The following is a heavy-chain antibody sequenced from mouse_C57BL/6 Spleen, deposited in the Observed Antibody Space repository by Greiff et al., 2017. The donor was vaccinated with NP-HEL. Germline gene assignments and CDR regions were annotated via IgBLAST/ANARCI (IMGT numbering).Heavy chain of an antibody. D-gene: IGHD4-1*01. V-gene: IGHV5-4*03. Sequence: EVKLMESGGGLVKPGGSLKLSCAASGFTFSSYAMSWVRQTPEKRLEWVATISDGGSYTYYPDNVKGRFTISRDNAKNNLYLQMSHLKSEDTAMYYCAPNWEGYFDVWGTGTTVTVSS. CDR3: APNWEGYFDV. CDR2: ISDGGSYT. CDR1: GFTFSSYA. J-gene: IGHJ1*03.